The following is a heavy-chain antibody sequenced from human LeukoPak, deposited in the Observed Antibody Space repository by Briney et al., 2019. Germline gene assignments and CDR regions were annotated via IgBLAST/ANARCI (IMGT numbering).Heavy chain of an antibody. Sequence: PGGSLILSCAASGFTFDDYAMHWVRQAPGKGLEWVSLISWDGGSTYYADSVKGRFTISRDNSKNSLYLQMNSLRAEDTALYYCAEDRNPTTVTTLDYWGQGTLVTVSS. V-gene: IGHV3-43D*03. J-gene: IGHJ4*02. CDR3: AEDRNPTTVTTLDY. D-gene: IGHD4-17*01. CDR2: ISWDGGST. CDR1: GFTFDDYA.